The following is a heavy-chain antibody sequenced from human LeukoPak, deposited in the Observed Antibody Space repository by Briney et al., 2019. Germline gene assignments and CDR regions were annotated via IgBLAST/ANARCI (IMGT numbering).Heavy chain of an antibody. V-gene: IGHV3-23*01. CDR3: AKTSLGVITPLGY. CDR1: GFXFSSYA. Sequence: GGSLRLSCAASGFXFSSYAISWVRQAPGKGLEWVSAISGSGGSTYYADSVKGRFTISRDNSKNTLYLQMNSLRAEDTAVYYCAKTSLGVITPLGYWGQGTLVTVSS. D-gene: IGHD3-22*01. CDR2: ISGSGGST. J-gene: IGHJ4*02.